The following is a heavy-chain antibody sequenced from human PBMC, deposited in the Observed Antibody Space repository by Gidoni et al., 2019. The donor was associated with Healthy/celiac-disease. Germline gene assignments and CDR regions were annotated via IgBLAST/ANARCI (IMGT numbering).Heavy chain of an antibody. V-gene: IGHV4-38-2*01. CDR3: ARGSDGDYEAP. CDR2: IYHSGST. D-gene: IGHD4-17*01. CDR1: GYSISSGYY. Sequence: QVQLQESGPGLVKPSVTLSLTCAVSGYSISSGYYWGWIRQPPGKGLEWIGSIYHSGSTYYNPSLKSRVTISVDTSKNQFSLKLSSVTAADTAVYYCARGSDGDYEAPWGQGTLVTVSS. J-gene: IGHJ5*02.